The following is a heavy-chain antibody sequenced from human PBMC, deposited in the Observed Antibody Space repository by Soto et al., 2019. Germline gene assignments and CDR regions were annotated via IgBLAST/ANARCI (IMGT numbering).Heavy chain of an antibody. D-gene: IGHD3-3*02. V-gene: IGHV1-69*02. CDR2: IIPILGIA. CDR3: ARFAGGSSINDPLMGP. J-gene: IGHJ5*02. Sequence: QVQLVQSGAEVKKPGSSVKVSCKASGGTFSSYTIIWVRQAPGQGLEWMGRIIPILGIANYAQKFQGRVTITADKSTSPAYMEMSSLRSEDTAVYYCARFAGGSSINDPLMGPWGKGTLVTVSS. CDR1: GGTFSSYT.